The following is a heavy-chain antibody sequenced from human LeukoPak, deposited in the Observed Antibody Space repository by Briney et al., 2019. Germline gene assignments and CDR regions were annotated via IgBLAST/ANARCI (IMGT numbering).Heavy chain of an antibody. CDR1: GGSISSGSYY. CDR2: IYTSGST. Sequence: SGTLSLTCTVSGGSISSGSYYWSWIRQPAGKGLEWIGRIYTSGSTNYNPSLKSRVTISVDTSKNQFSLKLSSVTAADTAVYYCARVGYDILTGYLNYYYYYYMDVWGKGTTVTISS. D-gene: IGHD3-9*01. J-gene: IGHJ6*03. V-gene: IGHV4-61*02. CDR3: ARVGYDILTGYLNYYYYYYMDV.